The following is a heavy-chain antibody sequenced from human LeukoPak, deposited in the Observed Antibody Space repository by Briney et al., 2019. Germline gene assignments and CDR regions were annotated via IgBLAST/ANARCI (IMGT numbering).Heavy chain of an antibody. D-gene: IGHD3-9*01. J-gene: IGHJ6*02. CDR2: IIPIIGIV. CDR1: GGTFSSYA. Sequence: GSSVKVSCKASGGTFSSYAINWVRQAPGQGLEWMGGIIPIIGIVSYAQKFQDKVTITADKSTSTAYMELSSLRSDDTAVYYCAVGYYDVLTAYHYGMDVWGQGTTVTVSS. CDR3: AVGYYDVLTAYHYGMDV. V-gene: IGHV1-69*17.